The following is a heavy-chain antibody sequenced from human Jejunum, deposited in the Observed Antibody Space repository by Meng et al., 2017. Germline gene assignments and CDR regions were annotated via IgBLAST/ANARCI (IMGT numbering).Heavy chain of an antibody. Sequence: SETLSLTCTVSGGSINSYYWAWIRQPPGKGLEWIGYIYYSGTTNYNPSLKSRITMSVDTSKNQFSLNLGSVTAADTAVYYCARGDYYDSSGGPFDIWGQGTMVTVSS. CDR3: ARGDYYDSSGGPFDI. V-gene: IGHV4-59*01. CDR1: GGSINSYY. J-gene: IGHJ3*02. CDR2: IYYSGTT. D-gene: IGHD3-22*01.